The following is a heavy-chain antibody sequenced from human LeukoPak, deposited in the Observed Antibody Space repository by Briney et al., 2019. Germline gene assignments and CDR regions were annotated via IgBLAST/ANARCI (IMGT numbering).Heavy chain of an antibody. CDR1: GYALTELS. J-gene: IGHJ6*02. CDR2: FDPEDGET. CDR3: ATVDFWSGYYTGMIEAKYYYGMDV. V-gene: IGHV1-24*01. D-gene: IGHD3-3*01. Sequence: ASVKVSRKVSGYALTELSMHWVRQAPGKGLEWMGGFDPEDGETIYAQKFQGRVTMTEDTSTDTAYMELSSLRSEDTAVYYCATVDFWSGYYTGMIEAKYYYGMDVWGQGTTVTVSS.